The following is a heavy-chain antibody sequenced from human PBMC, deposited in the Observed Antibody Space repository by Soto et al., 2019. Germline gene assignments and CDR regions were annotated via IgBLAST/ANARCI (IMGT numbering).Heavy chain of an antibody. D-gene: IGHD2-8*02. CDR3: ATQRLCTGGHCWNWFDP. CDR1: RVSISDYF. CDR2: IFHTGST. V-gene: IGHV4-4*09. J-gene: IGHJ5*02. Sequence: SETLSLTCTVSRVSISDYFWSWIRQPSGKGLEWIGYIFHTGSTNYNPSLKSRVTISLDTSKKQFSLKLNSVTAADTAVYYCATQRLCTGGHCWNWFDPWGQGILVTVSS.